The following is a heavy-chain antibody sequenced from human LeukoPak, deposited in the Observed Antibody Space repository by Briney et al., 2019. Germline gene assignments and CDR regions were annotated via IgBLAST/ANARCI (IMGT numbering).Heavy chain of an antibody. CDR1: GFTFDDYA. J-gene: IGHJ4*02. V-gene: IGHV3-9*01. D-gene: IGHD2-21*01. CDR2: ISWNSGSI. CDR3: AREGTAYCGGDCYLDY. Sequence: PGGSLRLSCAASGFTFDDYAMHWVRQAPGKGLGWVSGISWNSGSIGYADSVKGRFTLSRDNAKNSLYLQMGSLRAEDTAVYYCAREGTAYCGGDCYLDYWGQGTLVTVSS.